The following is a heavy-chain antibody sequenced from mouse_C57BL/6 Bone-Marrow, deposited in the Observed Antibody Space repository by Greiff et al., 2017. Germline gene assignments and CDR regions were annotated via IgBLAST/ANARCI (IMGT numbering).Heavy chain of an antibody. CDR3: ARDYYGNFYFDY. D-gene: IGHD2-1*01. Sequence: QVQLQQPGAELVKPGASVKMSCKASGYTFTSYWITWVKQRPGQGLEWIGDIYPGSGSTNYNEKFKSKATLTVNTSSSTAYMQLSILTSEYSAVYYCARDYYGNFYFDYWGQGTTLTVSS. J-gene: IGHJ2*01. V-gene: IGHV1-55*01. CDR2: IYPGSGST. CDR1: GYTFTSYW.